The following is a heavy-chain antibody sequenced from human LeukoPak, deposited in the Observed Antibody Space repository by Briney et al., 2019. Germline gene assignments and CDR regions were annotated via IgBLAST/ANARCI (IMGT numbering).Heavy chain of an antibody. CDR2: IYYSGST. CDR1: GDSISSYY. D-gene: IGHD3-3*01. CDR3: ARDTFWSGYFDY. V-gene: IGHV4-59*01. J-gene: IGHJ4*02. Sequence: SETLSLTCTVSGDSISSYYWSWIRQPPGKGLEWIGYIYYSGSTNYNPSLKSRVTISVDTSKNQFSLKLSSVTAADTAVYYCARDTFWSGYFDYWGQGTLVTVSS.